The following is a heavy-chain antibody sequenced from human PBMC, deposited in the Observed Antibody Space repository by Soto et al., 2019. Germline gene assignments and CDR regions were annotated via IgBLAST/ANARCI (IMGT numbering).Heavy chain of an antibody. CDR2: ISYDGSNK. J-gene: IGHJ4*02. D-gene: IGHD2-2*01. V-gene: IGHV3-30*18. Sequence: QVQLVESGGGVVQPGRSLRLSCAASGFTFSSYGMHWVRQAPGKGLEWVAVISYDGSNKYYADSVKGRFTISRDNSKNTLYLQMNRLRAEDTAVYYCAKDLGSVVVPAAIVALPDYWGQGTLVTVSS. CDR1: GFTFSSYG. CDR3: AKDLGSVVVPAAIVALPDY.